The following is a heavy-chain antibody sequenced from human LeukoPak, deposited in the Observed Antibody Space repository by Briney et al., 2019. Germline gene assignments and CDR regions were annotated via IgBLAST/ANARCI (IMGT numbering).Heavy chain of an antibody. J-gene: IGHJ3*02. Sequence: GGSLSLSCSASGFTFSSYALHWVRQAPGKGLQCASGISSNGGYTYYADSVKGRFTISRDNSKNTLYLQMSSLRAEDTAVYYCVKETGVIGAFDIWGQGTMVTVSS. CDR2: ISSNGGYT. D-gene: IGHD3-9*01. V-gene: IGHV3-64D*09. CDR1: GFTFSSYA. CDR3: VKETGVIGAFDI.